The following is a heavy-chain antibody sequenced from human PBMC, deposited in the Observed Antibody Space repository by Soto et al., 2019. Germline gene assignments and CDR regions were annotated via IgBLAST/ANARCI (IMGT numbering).Heavy chain of an antibody. Sequence: GGSLRRSCAASGFTLSSYSMNWVRQAPGKGLEWVSSISSSSSYIYYADSVKGRFTISRDNAKNSLYLQMNSLRAEDTAVYYCARASSIATYTSLFDDWRQGTLVTAPS. D-gene: IGHD6-6*01. V-gene: IGHV3-21*01. CDR2: ISSSSSYI. CDR3: ARASSIATYTSLFDD. CDR1: GFTLSSYS. J-gene: IGHJ4*02.